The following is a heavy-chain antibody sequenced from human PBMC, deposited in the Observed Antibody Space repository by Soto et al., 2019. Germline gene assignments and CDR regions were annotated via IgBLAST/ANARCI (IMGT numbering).Heavy chain of an antibody. CDR1: GFTFSSYW. CDR3: ATRRTFDR. CDR2: IKHDGSEK. J-gene: IGHJ4*02. Sequence: GSLRLSCVVSGFTFSSYWMNWVRQAPGKVLEWVANIKHDGSEKYYVDSAKGRFTISRGKAKNSLYLQMNSLSAEDTAIYYCATRRTFDRRGQGNLVTVSS. V-gene: IGHV3-7*01. D-gene: IGHD3-9*01.